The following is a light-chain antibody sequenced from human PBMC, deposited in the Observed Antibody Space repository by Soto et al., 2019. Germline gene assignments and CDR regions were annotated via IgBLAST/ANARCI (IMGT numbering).Light chain of an antibody. CDR1: QSVNSIY. J-gene: IGKJ5*01. Sequence: EIVLTQSPGTLSLSPGERATLSCRASQSVNSIYLAWYQQKPGQAPRLLIYGASSRATGIPDRFSGSGSGTDFTLTISRLEPEDFAVYYCQQYGSTFGQGTRLENK. CDR2: GAS. V-gene: IGKV3-20*01. CDR3: QQYGST.